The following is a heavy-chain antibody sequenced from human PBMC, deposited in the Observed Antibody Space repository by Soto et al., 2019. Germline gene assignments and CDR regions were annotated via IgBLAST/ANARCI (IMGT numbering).Heavy chain of an antibody. Sequence: QVQLVESGGGVVQPGRSLRLSCAASGFTFSAFGIHXXXXXXXXXXXWVAVISADGNRSYYVDSVKGRFTVSRDNSKXXXXXXXXXXXXXXXXXXXXXXXXXXXXXXXLDYWGQGTPVTVSS. CDR1: GFTFSAFG. J-gene: IGHJ4*02. CDR2: ISADGNRS. CDR3: XXXXXXXXXXXLDY. V-gene: IGHV3-30*03.